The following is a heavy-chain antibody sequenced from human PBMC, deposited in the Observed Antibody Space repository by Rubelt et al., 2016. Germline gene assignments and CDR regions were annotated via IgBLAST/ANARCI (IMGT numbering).Heavy chain of an antibody. Sequence: QVQLVQSGAEVKKPGASVKVSCKASGYTFTGYYMHWVRQAPGQGLDWMGRINPNSGGTNYAQKCQGRVTMTRDTSISTAYMELSMLRSDDTAVYYCAREGDYYYGMDVWGQGTTVTVSS. V-gene: IGHV1-2*06. CDR1: GYTFTGYY. CDR2: INPNSGGT. CDR3: AREGDYYYGMDV. J-gene: IGHJ6*02. D-gene: IGHD3-16*01.